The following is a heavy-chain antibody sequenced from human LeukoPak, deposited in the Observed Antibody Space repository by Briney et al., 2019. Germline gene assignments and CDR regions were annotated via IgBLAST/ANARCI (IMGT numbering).Heavy chain of an antibody. CDR3: AKAHGSGSSYYYYGMDV. CDR2: ISGSGGST. CDR1: GFTFSTYA. J-gene: IGHJ6*02. V-gene: IGHV3-23*01. D-gene: IGHD3-10*01. Sequence: GGSLRLSCAASGFTFSTYAMSWVRQAPGKGLEWVSAISGSGGSTCYADSVKGRFTISRDNSKNTLYLQMNSLRGDDTAVYYCAKAHGSGSSYYYYGMDVWGQGTTVTVSS.